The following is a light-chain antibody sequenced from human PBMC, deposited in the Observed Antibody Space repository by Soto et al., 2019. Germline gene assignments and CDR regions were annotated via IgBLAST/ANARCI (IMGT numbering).Light chain of an antibody. V-gene: IGKV1-39*01. CDR1: QSISTY. CDR3: QQLNSYPLT. CDR2: AAS. Sequence: DIQMTQSPSSLSASVGDRVTITCRASQSISTYVNWYQQKPGRAPKLLIYAASNLQSGVPSRFTGSGSGTDFTLTISSLQPEDFATYYCQQLNSYPLTFGGGTKVDIK. J-gene: IGKJ4*01.